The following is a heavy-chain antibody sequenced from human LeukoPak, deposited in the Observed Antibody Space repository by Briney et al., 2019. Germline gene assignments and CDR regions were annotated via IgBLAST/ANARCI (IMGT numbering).Heavy chain of an antibody. V-gene: IGHV4-59*01. D-gene: IGHD6-13*01. Sequence: SETLSLTCTVSGGSISSYYWSWIRQPPGKGLEWIGYIYYSGSTNYNPSLKSRVTISVDTSKNQFSLKLSSVTAAGTAVYYCARTYSSSWFNWFDPWGQGTLVTVSS. CDR3: ARTYSSSWFNWFDP. CDR2: IYYSGST. J-gene: IGHJ5*02. CDR1: GGSISSYY.